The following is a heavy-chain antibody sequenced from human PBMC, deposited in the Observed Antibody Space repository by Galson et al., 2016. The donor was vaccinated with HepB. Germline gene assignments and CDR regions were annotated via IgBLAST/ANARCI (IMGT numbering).Heavy chain of an antibody. CDR3: ARHYQDTYIYYGMDV. D-gene: IGHD3-16*02. CDR1: GYSFTSYW. CDR2: IYPGDSDT. J-gene: IGHJ6*02. Sequence: QSGAEVKKPGESLKISCKGSGYSFTSYWIGWVRQMPGKGLEWMGIIYPGDSDTRYSPSFQGQVTRSADKSISTAYLQWSSLRASDTAMYYCARHYQDTYIYYGMDVWGQGTTVTVAS. V-gene: IGHV5-51*01.